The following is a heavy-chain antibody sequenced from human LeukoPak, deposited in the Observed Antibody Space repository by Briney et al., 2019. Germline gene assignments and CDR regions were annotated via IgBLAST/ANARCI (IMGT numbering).Heavy chain of an antibody. CDR2: IYYSGST. CDR3: ARHKIVVVPAAIGD. CDR1: GGSISSSSYY. Sequence: SETLSLTCTVSGGSISSSSYYWGWIRQPPGKGLEWIGSIYYSGSTYYNPSLKSRVTISVDTSKNQFSLKLSSVTAADTAVYYCARHKIVVVPAAIGDWGQGALATVSS. J-gene: IGHJ4*02. V-gene: IGHV4-39*01. D-gene: IGHD2-2*01.